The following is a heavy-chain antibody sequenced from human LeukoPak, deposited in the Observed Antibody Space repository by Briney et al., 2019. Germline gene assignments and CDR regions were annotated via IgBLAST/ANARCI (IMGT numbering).Heavy chain of an antibody. Sequence: PGGSLRLSCAASGFTFSSYSMNWVRQAPGKGLEWVSYISSGSSYIYYADSVKGRFTISRDNAKNSLYLQMNSLRAEDTAVYYCARPYYDFWSGLGYWGQGTLVTVSS. J-gene: IGHJ4*02. D-gene: IGHD3-3*01. CDR1: GFTFSSYS. CDR3: ARPYYDFWSGLGY. CDR2: ISSGSSYI. V-gene: IGHV3-21*05.